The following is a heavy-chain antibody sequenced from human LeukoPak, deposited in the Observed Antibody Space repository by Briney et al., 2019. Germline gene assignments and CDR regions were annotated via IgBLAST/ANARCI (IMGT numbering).Heavy chain of an antibody. V-gene: IGHV3-49*03. CDR2: IRSKAYGGTT. J-gene: IGHJ5*02. Sequence: GGSLRLSCTASGFTFGDYAMSWFRQAPGKGLEWVGFIRSKAYGGTTEYAASVKGRFTISRDDSKSIAYLQMNSLRAEDTAVYYCARDHGPGISPNWFDPWGQGTLVTVSS. CDR1: GFTFGDYA. D-gene: IGHD6-13*01. CDR3: ARDHGPGISPNWFDP.